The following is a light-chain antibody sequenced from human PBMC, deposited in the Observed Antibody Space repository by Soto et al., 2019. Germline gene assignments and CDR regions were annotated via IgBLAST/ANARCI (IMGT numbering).Light chain of an antibody. CDR1: SSDVGNYNL. CDR3: CSYAGSSTWV. CDR2: EGN. J-gene: IGLJ3*02. V-gene: IGLV2-23*01. Sequence: QSALTQPASVSGSPGQSITISCTGTSSDVGNYNLVSWYQHHPGKAPKLMIYEGNKRPSGVSNRFSGSKSGNTASLTISGLQAEDEADYYCCSYAGSSTWVFGGGTKVTVL.